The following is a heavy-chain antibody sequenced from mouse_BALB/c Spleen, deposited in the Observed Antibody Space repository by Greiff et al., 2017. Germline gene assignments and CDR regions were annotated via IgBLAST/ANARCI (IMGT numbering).Heavy chain of an antibody. J-gene: IGHJ1*01. CDR2: IYPGNSDT. Sequence: EVQLQQSGTVLARPGASVKMSCKASGYTFTSYWMHWVKQRPGQGLEWIGAIYPGNSDTSYNQKFKGKAKLTAVTSTSTAYMELSSLTNEDSAVYYCTRSGGYDWYFDVWGAGTTVTVSS. CDR1: GYTFTSYW. V-gene: IGHV1-5*01. CDR3: TRSGGYDWYFDV. D-gene: IGHD2-2*01.